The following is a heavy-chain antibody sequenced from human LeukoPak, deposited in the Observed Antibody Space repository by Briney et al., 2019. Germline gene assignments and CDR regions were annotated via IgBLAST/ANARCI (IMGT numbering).Heavy chain of an antibody. Sequence: GGSLRLSCEASGFTFSSYAMSWVRQAPGKGLEWVSAISGSGGSTYYADSVKGRFTISRDNSKNTLYLQMNSLRAEDTAVYYSAKATQQLVFDYWGQGTLVTVSS. CDR2: ISGSGGST. D-gene: IGHD6-13*01. CDR3: AKATQQLVFDY. V-gene: IGHV3-23*01. CDR1: GFTFSSYA. J-gene: IGHJ4*02.